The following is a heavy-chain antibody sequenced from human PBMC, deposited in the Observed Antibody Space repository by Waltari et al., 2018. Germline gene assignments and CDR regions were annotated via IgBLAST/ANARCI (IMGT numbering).Heavy chain of an antibody. Sequence: QVQLQESGPGLVKPSQTLSPIRTVPGDSISIGEKYCHWIRQYPGKGLEWIGYIFNSGGTHYNPSLKSRVTISADTSKNQFSLKLSSVTAADTAVYYCARTPAEANFYYYYMDVWGKGTTVTVSS. CDR1: GDSISIGEKY. CDR3: ARTPAEANFYYYYMDV. J-gene: IGHJ6*03. V-gene: IGHV4-31*03. D-gene: IGHD6-13*01. CDR2: IFNSGGT.